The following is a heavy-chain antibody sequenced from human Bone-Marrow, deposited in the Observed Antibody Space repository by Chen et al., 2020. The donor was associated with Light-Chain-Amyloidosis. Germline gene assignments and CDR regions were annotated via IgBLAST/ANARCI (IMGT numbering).Heavy chain of an antibody. V-gene: IGHV3-48*03. J-gene: IGHJ6*02. CDR2: ISTSGSTI. CDR3: VRGSTPAYYYYGMDV. CDR1: NFTLGNYE. Sequence: ELQLVESGGGLVQTGGSLTLSCVASNFTLGNYEMSWVRQAPGKGLEWVSYISTSGSTIYYADSVKGRFTISRDNAENSLTLQMDGLRAEDTAHYYCVRGSTPAYYYYGMDVWGQGTTVAVSS. D-gene: IGHD2-15*01.